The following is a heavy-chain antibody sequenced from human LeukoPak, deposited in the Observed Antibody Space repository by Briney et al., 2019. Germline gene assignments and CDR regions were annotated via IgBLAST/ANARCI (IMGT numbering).Heavy chain of an antibody. V-gene: IGHV4-4*07. D-gene: IGHD3-3*01. CDR1: GGSVSGYY. J-gene: IGHJ6*03. CDR2: IYSTGST. CDR3: ARMSYDRTGEGRANLYYYYMAV. Sequence: SETLSLTCTVSGGSVSGYYCSWIRQPAGKGLEWIGRIYSTGSTDYNASLKSRVTMSVDTSKNQFSLKLSSVTAADTAVYYCARMSYDRTGEGRANLYYYYMAVWGKGTTVTVSS.